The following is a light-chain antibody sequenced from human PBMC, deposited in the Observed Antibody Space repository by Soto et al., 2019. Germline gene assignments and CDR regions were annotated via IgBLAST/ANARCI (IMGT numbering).Light chain of an antibody. J-gene: IGKJ1*01. CDR1: QSVSSDY. CDR2: GAS. CDR3: LQYAISPRT. Sequence: EIVLTQSPGTPSLSPGERATLSCRASQSVSSDYLAWYQQKPGQAPRLLIYGASSRATGIPDRFSGSGSGTDFTLTVSRLEPEDFAVYYCLQYAISPRTFGRGTTVEIK. V-gene: IGKV3-20*01.